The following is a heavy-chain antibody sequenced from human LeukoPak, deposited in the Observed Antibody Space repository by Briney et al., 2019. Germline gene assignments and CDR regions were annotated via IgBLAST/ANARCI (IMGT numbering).Heavy chain of an antibody. D-gene: IGHD3-10*01. Sequence: GGSLRLSCAASGFTFSNYGMRWVRQAPGKGLEWVAVISHSGGDKYYADSLKGRFTISRDNSKNALFLQMNSLRDEDTGVYYCAKDHFGSGTTMDVWGQGTTATVSS. V-gene: IGHV3-30*18. CDR2: ISHSGGDK. J-gene: IGHJ6*02. CDR3: AKDHFGSGTTMDV. CDR1: GFTFSNYG.